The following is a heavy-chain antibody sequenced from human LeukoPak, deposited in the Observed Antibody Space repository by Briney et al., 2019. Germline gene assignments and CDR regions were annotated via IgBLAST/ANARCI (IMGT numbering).Heavy chain of an antibody. Sequence: PSETLSLTCAVYGGSFSGYYWSWIRRPPGKGLEWIGEINHSGSTNYNPSLKSRVTISVDTSKNQFSLKLSSVTAADTAVYYCAVEYSSSDWFDPWGQGTLVTVSS. J-gene: IGHJ5*02. D-gene: IGHD6-6*01. CDR2: INHSGST. V-gene: IGHV4-34*01. CDR3: AVEYSSSDWFDP. CDR1: GGSFSGYY.